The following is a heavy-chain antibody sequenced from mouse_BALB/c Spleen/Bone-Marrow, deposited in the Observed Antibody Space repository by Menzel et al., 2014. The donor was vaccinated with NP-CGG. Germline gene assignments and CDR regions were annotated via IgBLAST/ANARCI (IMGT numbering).Heavy chain of an antibody. D-gene: IGHD3-2*01. Sequence: QAHLQQSGAELVGPGTSVQVSCKASGHAVTNYLLEWVKQRPGPGLEGIGVINPGRGVANYNEKFKGTATRTTDESSSTNYIQIRRLTSGDSAVYFSAREWTARSPSYRGQGIARSVSS. V-gene: IGHV1-54*01. CDR1: GHAVTNYL. CDR2: INPGRGVA. J-gene: IGHJ2*01. CDR3: AREWTARSPSY.